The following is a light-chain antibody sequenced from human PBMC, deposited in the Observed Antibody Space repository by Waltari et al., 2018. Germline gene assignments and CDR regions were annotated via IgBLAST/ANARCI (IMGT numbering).Light chain of an antibody. CDR2: GAS. Sequence: DIQLTQFPYSLSASVGDRVTITCRTSQNIRNFLNWYQQKPGKAPKFLIYGASTLHTGVPSRFRGSGSGTDFTLTISSLQPEDFGTYYCQQGYTSPPTFGGGTKVVI. CDR3: QQGYTSPPT. V-gene: IGKV1-39*01. CDR1: QNIRNF. J-gene: IGKJ4*01.